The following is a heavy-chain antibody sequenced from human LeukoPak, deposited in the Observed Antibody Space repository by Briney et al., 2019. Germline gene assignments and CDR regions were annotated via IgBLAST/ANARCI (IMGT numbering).Heavy chain of an antibody. CDR1: GFTVSNNY. Sequence: GGSLRLSCAASGFTVSNNYMSWVRQAPGKGLEWVSVIYSGGSTYYADSVKGRFTISRDNSKNTLYLQMNSLRAEDTAVYYCATSMAQDVDAFHICAQGTMVTVSS. CDR2: IYSGGST. V-gene: IGHV3-53*01. D-gene: IGHD2-21*01. J-gene: IGHJ3*02. CDR3: ATSMAQDVDAFHI.